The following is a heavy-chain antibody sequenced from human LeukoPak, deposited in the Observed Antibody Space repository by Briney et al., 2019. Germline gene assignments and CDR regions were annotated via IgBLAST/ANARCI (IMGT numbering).Heavy chain of an antibody. V-gene: IGHV3-30*02. J-gene: IGHJ5*02. Sequence: GGSLRLSCAASGFIFSNYAMHWVRQAPGKGLEWVAFIRHEGINKYYADSVKGRFTILRDNSKNTLYLQMNSLRIEDTAVYYCARDGVPYGFDPWGQGTLVTVAS. D-gene: IGHD2-21*01. CDR1: GFIFSNYA. CDR3: ARDGVPYGFDP. CDR2: IRHEGINK.